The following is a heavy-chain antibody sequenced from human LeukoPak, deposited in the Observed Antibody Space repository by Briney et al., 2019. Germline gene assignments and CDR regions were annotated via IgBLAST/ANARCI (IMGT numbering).Heavy chain of an antibody. Sequence: SETLSLTSTVPGDSSTSGMYYWSWIRQPPGKRLERVGCIFTSGRTAYHASLKSRVTISMGTSRNQFSRKLISVNAADTPVHNCTRSPERYCSYGACYIDLQARWGQGTPVTVSS. CDR3: TRSPERYCSYGACYIDLQAR. CDR2: IFTSGRT. J-gene: IGHJ4*02. D-gene: IGHD2-8*01. V-gene: IGHV4-61*02. CDR1: GDSSTSGMYY.